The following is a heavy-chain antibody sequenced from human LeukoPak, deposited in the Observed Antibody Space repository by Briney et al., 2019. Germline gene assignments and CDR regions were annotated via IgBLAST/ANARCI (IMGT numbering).Heavy chain of an antibody. CDR3: ATQLGVTVFDS. D-gene: IGHD3-10*01. J-gene: IGHJ4*01. CDR1: GYTLIELS. Sequence: GSSVKVSCKVSGYTLIELSIDWVPQAPGKGLEGMENFDPEHGEPLYAQRFQGRGTMTEGTFTDPAYIELSSVRSEDTAVYNGATQLGVTVFDSWGHGTLVTVSS. V-gene: IGHV1-24*01. CDR2: FDPEHGEP.